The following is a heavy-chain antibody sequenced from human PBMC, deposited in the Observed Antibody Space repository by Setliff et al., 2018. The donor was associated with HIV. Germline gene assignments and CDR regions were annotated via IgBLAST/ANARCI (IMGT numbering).Heavy chain of an antibody. CDR2: MNPNSGNT. CDR3: AREEYYYGSGSYPN. CDR1: GYTFTSYD. V-gene: IGHV1-8*01. J-gene: IGHJ4*02. D-gene: IGHD3-10*01. Sequence: ASVKVSCKASGYTFTSYDVNWVRQAPGQGLEWMGWMNPNSGNTGYAQNFQGRVTMTRNTSISTAYMELTSLRFEDTAVYYCAREEYYYGSGSYPNWGQGTLVTVSS.